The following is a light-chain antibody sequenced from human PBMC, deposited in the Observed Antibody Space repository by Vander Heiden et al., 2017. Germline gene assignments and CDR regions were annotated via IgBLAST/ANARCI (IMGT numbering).Light chain of an antibody. CDR1: SNNVGNQG. CDR3: SAWDSSLSAVV. J-gene: IGLJ2*01. CDR2: RNN. V-gene: IGLV10-54*04. Sequence: QAGVIEPPSVSKALRQAATLTCTGNSNNVGNQGASWLQQHQDHPPKLLSYRNNNRPSGISEIFSASRSGITASLTITGLQPEDEADYYCSAWDSSLSAVVFGGGTKLTVL.